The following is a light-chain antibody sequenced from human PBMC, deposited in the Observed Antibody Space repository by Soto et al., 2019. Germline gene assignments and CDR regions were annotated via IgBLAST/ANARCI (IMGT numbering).Light chain of an antibody. CDR3: SSYTSSSTLV. J-gene: IGLJ1*01. Sequence: LTQPASVSGSPGQSITISCTGTSSDVGGYNYVSWYQQHPGKAPKLMIYEVINRPSGVSNRFSGSKSGNTASLTISGLQAEDEADYYCSSYTSSSTLVFGTGTKVTVL. CDR2: EVI. CDR1: SSDVGGYNY. V-gene: IGLV2-14*01.